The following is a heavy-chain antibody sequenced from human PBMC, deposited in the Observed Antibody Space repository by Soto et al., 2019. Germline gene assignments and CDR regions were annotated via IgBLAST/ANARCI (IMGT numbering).Heavy chain of an antibody. Sequence: QVQLVQSGAEVKKPGASVKVSCKASGYTFTSYDINWVRQATGQGLEWMGWMNPNSGNTGYAQKFQGRVTRTRNTSISTAYMGLSSLRSEDTAVYYWAGGRVWVVRGDGVLYFDLWGRGTLVTVSS. CDR3: AGGRVWVVRGDGVLYFDL. CDR1: GYTFTSYD. CDR2: MNPNSGNT. D-gene: IGHD3-10*01. V-gene: IGHV1-8*01. J-gene: IGHJ2*01.